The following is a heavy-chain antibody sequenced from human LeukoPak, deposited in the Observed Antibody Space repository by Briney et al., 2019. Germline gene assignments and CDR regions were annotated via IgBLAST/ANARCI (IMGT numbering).Heavy chain of an antibody. CDR2: IYYSGST. CDR1: GGSISSYY. V-gene: IGHV4-59*01. CDR3: ARRGKAGWFDP. D-gene: IGHD3-16*01. J-gene: IGHJ5*02. Sequence: SETLSLTCTVSGGSISSYYWSWIRQPPGKGLEGIGYIYYSGSTNYNPSLKSRRTKSVDTSNDQSSRKLSAVTAADTAVYYCARRGKAGWFDPWGQGTLVTVSS.